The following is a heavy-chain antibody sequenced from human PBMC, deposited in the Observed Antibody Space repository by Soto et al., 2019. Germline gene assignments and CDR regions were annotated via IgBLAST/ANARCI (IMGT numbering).Heavy chain of an antibody. CDR2: ISGSGGST. CDR3: ATRLDIVVVVAAYRSYYFDY. CDR1: GFTFSSYA. D-gene: IGHD2-15*01. Sequence: CAASGFTFSSYAMSWVRQAPGKGLEWVSAISGSGGSTYYADSVKGRFTISRDNSKNTLYLQMNSLRAEDTAVYYCATRLDIVVVVAAYRSYYFDYWGQGTLVTVSS. J-gene: IGHJ4*02. V-gene: IGHV3-23*01.